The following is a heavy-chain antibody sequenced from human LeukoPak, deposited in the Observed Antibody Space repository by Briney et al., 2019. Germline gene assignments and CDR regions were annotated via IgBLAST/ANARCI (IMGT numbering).Heavy chain of an antibody. CDR3: ARVKRGYSGYDYTY. CDR2: ISAYNDNT. J-gene: IGHJ4*02. Sequence: EASVKVSCKASGYTFTSYGISWVRQAPGQGLEWMGWISAYNDNTNYAQKLQGRVTITTDTSTSTAYMGLRSLRSDDTAVYYCARVKRGYSGYDYTYWGQGTLVTVSS. CDR1: GYTFTSYG. D-gene: IGHD5-12*01. V-gene: IGHV1-18*01.